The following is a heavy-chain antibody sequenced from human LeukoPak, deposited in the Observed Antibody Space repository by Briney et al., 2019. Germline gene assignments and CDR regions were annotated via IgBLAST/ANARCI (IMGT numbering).Heavy chain of an antibody. CDR1: GGSFSGYY. CDR2: INHRGST. Sequence: SETLSLTCAVYGGSFSGYYWSWIRQPPGKGLEWIGEINHRGSTNYNPSLKSRVTISVDTSKNQFSLNPSSVTAADTAVYYCARGGLVRRFDFWGQGILVTVSS. V-gene: IGHV4-34*01. D-gene: IGHD3-10*01. CDR3: ARGGLVRRFDF. J-gene: IGHJ4*02.